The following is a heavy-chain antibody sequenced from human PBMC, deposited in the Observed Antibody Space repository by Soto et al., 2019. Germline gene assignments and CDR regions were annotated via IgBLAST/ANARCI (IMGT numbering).Heavy chain of an antibody. D-gene: IGHD4-17*01. CDR3: ARVWAQSFDYGLRYYFDY. V-gene: IGHV4-61*01. J-gene: IGHJ4*02. Sequence: PSETLSLTCTVSGGSVSSGSYYWSWIRQPPGKGLEWIGYIYYSGRTNYNPSLKSRVTISVDTSKNQFSLKLSSVTAADTAVYYCARVWAQSFDYGLRYYFDYWGQGTLVTVSS. CDR1: GGSVSSGSYY. CDR2: IYYSGRT.